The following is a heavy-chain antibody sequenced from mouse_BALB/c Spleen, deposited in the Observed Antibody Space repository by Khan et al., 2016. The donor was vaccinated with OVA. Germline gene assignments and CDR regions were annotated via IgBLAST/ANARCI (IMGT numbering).Heavy chain of an antibody. CDR2: INPSSGYT. CDR3: ARDRIDY. J-gene: IGHJ2*01. CDR1: GYTFTSYW. Sequence: QVQLQQSGAELAKPGASVKMSCKASGYTFTSYWMHWVKQRPGQGLEWIGYINPSSGYTEYNQNFKDKATLTADKSSSTAYMQLCSLTSEDSAVYYCARDRIDYWGQGTTLTVSS. V-gene: IGHV1-7*01.